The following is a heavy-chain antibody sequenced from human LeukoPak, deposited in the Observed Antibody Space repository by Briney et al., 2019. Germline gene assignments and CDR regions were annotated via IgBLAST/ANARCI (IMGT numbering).Heavy chain of an antibody. CDR2: IYHSGST. J-gene: IGHJ4*02. CDR1: GGSISSGGYY. Sequence: SQTLSLTCTVSGGSISSGGYYWSWIRQPPGKGLEWVGYIYHSGSTYYNPSLKSRVTISVDRSKNQFSLKLSSVTAADTAVYYCAREASRSGSLLWGQGTLVTVSS. CDR3: AREASRSGSLL. D-gene: IGHD3-10*01. V-gene: IGHV4-30-2*01.